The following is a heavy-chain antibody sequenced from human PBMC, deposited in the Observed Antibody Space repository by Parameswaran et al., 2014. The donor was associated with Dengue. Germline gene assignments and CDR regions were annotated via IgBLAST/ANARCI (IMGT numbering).Heavy chain of an antibody. V-gene: IGHV1-8*01. D-gene: IGHD1-26*01. Sequence: WVRQAPGQGLEWMGWMNPNSGDTGYTQKFQGRVTMTRNTSISTAYMELSSLRYEDTAVYYCARGLGGATNGGYWGQGTLVTVSS. J-gene: IGHJ4*02. CDR2: MNPNSGDT. CDR3: ARGLGGATNGGY.